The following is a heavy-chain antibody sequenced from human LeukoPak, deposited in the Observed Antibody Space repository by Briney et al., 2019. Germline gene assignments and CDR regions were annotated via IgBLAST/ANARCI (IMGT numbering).Heavy chain of an antibody. J-gene: IGHJ4*02. CDR2: IYPGDSDT. CDR1: GYSFTSYW. D-gene: IGHD2-2*01. CDR3: ARGGVVVPASPYYFDY. V-gene: IGHV5-51*01. Sequence: GESLKISCKGSGYSFTSYWIGWVRQMPGKGLEWMGIIYPGDSDTRYSSSFQGQVTISADKSISTAYLQWSSLKASDTAMYYCARGGVVVPASPYYFDYWGQGTLVTVSS.